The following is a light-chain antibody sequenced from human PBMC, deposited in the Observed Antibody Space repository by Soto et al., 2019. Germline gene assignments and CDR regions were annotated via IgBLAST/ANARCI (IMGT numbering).Light chain of an antibody. Sequence: EIVLTQSPANLSLSPGERAAISCRASQSVSSYLAWYQQKPGQAPRLLIYDASKRAPGIPARFTGSGSGTDFTLTISSLEPEDFAVYFCQQRSNWPSTFCGGTKVEI. CDR1: QSVSSY. CDR3: QQRSNWPST. V-gene: IGKV3-11*01. J-gene: IGKJ4*01. CDR2: DAS.